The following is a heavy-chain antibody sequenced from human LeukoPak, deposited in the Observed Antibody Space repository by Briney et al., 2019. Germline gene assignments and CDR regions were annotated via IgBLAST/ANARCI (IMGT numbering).Heavy chain of an antibody. CDR1: GFTFSSYA. V-gene: IGHV3-23*01. J-gene: IGHJ3*02. CDR3: AKDRLWTTPTPEDAFDI. Sequence: PGGSLRLSCAASGFTFSSYAMSWVRQAPGKGLEWVSAISGSGGSTYYADSVKGRFTISRDNSRNTLYLQMNSLRTEDTAVYYCAKDRLWTTPTPEDAFDIWGQGTMVTVSS. CDR2: ISGSGGST. D-gene: IGHD4-17*01.